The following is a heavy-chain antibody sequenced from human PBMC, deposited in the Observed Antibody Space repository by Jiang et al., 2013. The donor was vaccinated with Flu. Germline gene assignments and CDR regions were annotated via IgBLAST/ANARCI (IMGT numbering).Heavy chain of an antibody. CDR3: AREEGATYYTFDY. V-gene: IGHV3-30*04. CDR2: VSYDGSNK. J-gene: IGHJ4*02. Sequence: VQSGRSLRLSCVVSGFTFNIYAMHWVRQAPGKGLEWVAVVSYDGSNKFYADSVKGRFTISRDNSKNTLYLQMNSLRGEDTAVYFCAREEGATYYTFDYWGQGTLVTVSA. CDR1: GFTFNIYA. D-gene: IGHD1-26*01.